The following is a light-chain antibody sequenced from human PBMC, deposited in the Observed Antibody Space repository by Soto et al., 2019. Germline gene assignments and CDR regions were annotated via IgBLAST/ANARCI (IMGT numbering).Light chain of an antibody. CDR3: QQLNSYPIT. CDR1: QGINSY. J-gene: IGKJ5*01. V-gene: IGKV1-9*01. Sequence: IQLTQSPSSLSASVGDIVTITCRASQGINSYLVCYQQKPGKAPKLLIYAASTLQSGVPSRFSGSGSGTDFTLTIRSLQPEDFATYYCQQLNSYPITFGQGTRLEIK. CDR2: AAS.